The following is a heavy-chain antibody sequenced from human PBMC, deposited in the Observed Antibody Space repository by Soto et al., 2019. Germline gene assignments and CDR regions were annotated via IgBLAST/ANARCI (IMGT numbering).Heavy chain of an antibody. V-gene: IGHV3-21*01. CDR1: GFTFSSYS. CDR2: ISSSSSYI. D-gene: IGHD6-13*01. J-gene: IGHJ4*02. Sequence: GGSLRLSCAASGFTFSSYSMNWVRQAPGKGLEWVSSISSSSSYIYYADSVKGRFTISRDNAKNSLYLQMNSLRAEDTAVYYCATEYSSSWYELDYWGQGTLVTVSS. CDR3: ATEYSSSWYELDY.